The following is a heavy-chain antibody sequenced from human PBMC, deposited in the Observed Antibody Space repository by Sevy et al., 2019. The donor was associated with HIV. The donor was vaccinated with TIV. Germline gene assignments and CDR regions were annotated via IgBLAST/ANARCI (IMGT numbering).Heavy chain of an antibody. CDR1: GYTFTSYG. CDR3: ARGSVTSGMDV. J-gene: IGHJ6*02. Sequence: ASVKVSCKASGYTFTSYGINWVRQAPGQGLEWMGWISAYNGNTNYAQRLQGRLTMTTDTSTSTVYMDLRSLRSDDTAVYYCARGSVTSGMDVWGQGTTVTVSS. V-gene: IGHV1-18*01. D-gene: IGHD4-4*01. CDR2: ISAYNGNT.